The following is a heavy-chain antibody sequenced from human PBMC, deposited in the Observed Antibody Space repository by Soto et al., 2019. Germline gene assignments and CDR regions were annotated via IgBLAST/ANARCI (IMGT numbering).Heavy chain of an antibody. V-gene: IGHV4-30-4*01. J-gene: IGHJ4*02. CDR2: IYYSGST. Sequence: SETLSLTCTVSGGSISSGDYYWSWIRQPPGKGLEWIGYIYYSGSTYYNPSLKSRVTISVDTSKSQFCLKLSSVTAADTAVYYCAGTGREDIGLLDYWGPGTLVTVSX. CDR1: GGSISSGDYY. CDR3: AGTGREDIGLLDY. D-gene: IGHD2-15*01.